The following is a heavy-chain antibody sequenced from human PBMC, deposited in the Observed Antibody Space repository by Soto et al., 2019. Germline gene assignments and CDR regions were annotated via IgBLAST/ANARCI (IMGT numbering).Heavy chain of an antibody. Sequence: SVKVSCKASGFTFTSSAMQWVRQARGQRLEWIGWIVVGSGNTNYAQKFQERVTITRDMSTSTAYMELSSLRSEDTAVYYCAATDSSGADAFDIWGQGTMVTVSS. D-gene: IGHD3-22*01. CDR1: GFTFTSSA. V-gene: IGHV1-58*02. J-gene: IGHJ3*02. CDR3: AATDSSGADAFDI. CDR2: IVVGSGNT.